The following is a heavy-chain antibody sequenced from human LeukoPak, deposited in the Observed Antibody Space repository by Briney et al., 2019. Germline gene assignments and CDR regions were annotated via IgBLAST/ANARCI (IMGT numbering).Heavy chain of an antibody. V-gene: IGHV1-69*13. CDR1: GGTFSRYA. J-gene: IGHJ1*01. Sequence: ASVKVSCKASGGTFSRYAISWVRQAPGQGLEWMGGIIPIFGTANYAQKFQGRVTITADESTSTAYMELSSLRSEDTAVYYCARVLGNWNLEGSAEYFQHWGQGTLVTVSS. D-gene: IGHD1-1*01. CDR2: IIPIFGTA. CDR3: ARVLGNWNLEGSAEYFQH.